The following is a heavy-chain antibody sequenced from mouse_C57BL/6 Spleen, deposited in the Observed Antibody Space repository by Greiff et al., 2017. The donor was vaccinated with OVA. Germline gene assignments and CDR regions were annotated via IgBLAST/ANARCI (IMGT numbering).Heavy chain of an antibody. CDR2: ISDGGSYT. CDR3: AREESSYYYGS. V-gene: IGHV5-4*01. J-gene: IGHJ3*01. CDR1: GFTFSSYA. D-gene: IGHD1-1*01. Sequence: EVKVVESGGGLVKPGGSLKLSCAASGFTFSSYAMSWVRQTPEKRLEWVATISDGGSYTYYPDNVKGRFTISRDNAKNNLYLQMSHLKSEDTAMYYCAREESSYYYGSWGQGTLVTVSA.